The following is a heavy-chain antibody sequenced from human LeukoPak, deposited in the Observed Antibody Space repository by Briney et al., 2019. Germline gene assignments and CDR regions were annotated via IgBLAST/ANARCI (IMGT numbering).Heavy chain of an antibody. CDR1: EFTFSSFW. D-gene: IGHD1-26*01. V-gene: IGHV3-74*01. CDR3: ARETGGVGAHIDY. Sequence: GGSLRLSCAASEFTFSSFWKHWVRQGPGKGLVWVSRINSDGRTTSYADSVKGRFTISRDNAKNTLYLQMNSLRAEDTAVYYCARETGGVGAHIDYWGQGTLVTVSS. CDR2: INSDGRTT. J-gene: IGHJ4*02.